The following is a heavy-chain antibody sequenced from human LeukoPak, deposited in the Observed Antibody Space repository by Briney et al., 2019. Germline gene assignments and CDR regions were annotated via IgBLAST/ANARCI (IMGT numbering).Heavy chain of an antibody. CDR2: ISAYNGNT. CDR1: GGTFSSYA. CDR3: ARDHGYYDFWSGYYKGPFDY. Sequence: ASVKVSCKASGGTFSSYAISWVRQAPGQGLEWMGWISAYNGNTNYAQKLQGRVTMTTDTSTSTAYMELRSLRSDDTAVYYCARDHGYYDFWSGYYKGPFDYWGQGTLVTVSS. J-gene: IGHJ4*02. D-gene: IGHD3-3*01. V-gene: IGHV1-18*01.